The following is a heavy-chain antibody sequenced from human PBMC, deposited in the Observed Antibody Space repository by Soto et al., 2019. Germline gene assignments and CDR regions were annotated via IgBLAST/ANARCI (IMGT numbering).Heavy chain of an antibody. J-gene: IGHJ4*02. D-gene: IGHD4-17*01. CDR1: GFTFSTYW. Sequence: GGSLRLSCAASGFTFSTYWMNWVRQAPGKGLVWVSLINPDGRTTTYADSVKGRFTISRDNAKNTVYLQMNSLRAEDTAVYYCAKMTTVTLRGLFSYWGQGTLVTVSS. V-gene: IGHV3-74*01. CDR3: AKMTTVTLRGLFSY. CDR2: INPDGRTT.